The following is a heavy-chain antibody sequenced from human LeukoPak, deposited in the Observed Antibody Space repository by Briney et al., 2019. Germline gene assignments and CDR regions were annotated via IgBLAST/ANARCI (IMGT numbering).Heavy chain of an antibody. D-gene: IGHD3-9*01. J-gene: IGHJ5*02. CDR2: INSSGGGT. V-gene: IGHV3-23*01. Sequence: GGSLRLSCAASGFTFSSYAMNWVRQAPGKGLEWVSGINSSGGGTYYADSVKGRFTISRDNSKNTLYLQMNSLRAEDTAVYYCARVPGVYFDISIGFGSGWFDPWGQGILVTVSS. CDR3: ARVPGVYFDISIGFGSGWFDP. CDR1: GFTFSSYA.